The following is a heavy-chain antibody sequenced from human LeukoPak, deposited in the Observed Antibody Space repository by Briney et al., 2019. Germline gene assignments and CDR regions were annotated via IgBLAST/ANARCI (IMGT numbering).Heavy chain of an antibody. J-gene: IGHJ4*02. V-gene: IGHV1-2*02. D-gene: IGHD6-19*01. CDR2: INPKSGGT. CDR3: ASLAGYSSGWSPSDFDY. CDR1: GYTFTGYY. Sequence: ASVKVSCKASGYTFTGYYMHWVRQAPGQGLEWMGWINPKSGGTNYAQKFQGRVTMTRDTSIGTAYMELSRLRSDDTAVYYCASLAGYSSGWSPSDFDYWGQGTLVTVSS.